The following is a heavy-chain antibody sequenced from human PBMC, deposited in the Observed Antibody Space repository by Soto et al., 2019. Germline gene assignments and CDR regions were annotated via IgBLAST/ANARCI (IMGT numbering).Heavy chain of an antibody. CDR3: TRDPEGDLDFEY. V-gene: IGHV3-48*02. CDR2: INAPSTST. J-gene: IGHJ4*01. D-gene: IGHD2-21*02. CDR1: GFIFSDYG. Sequence: EVHLVESGGGLVQPGGSLRLSCAASGFIFSDYGLTWVRQAPGKGLEWVSHINAPSTSTLYADSVRGRFTISRDNAKNSVYLQMTSLSDEATAVYYCTRDPEGDLDFEYWGHGTLVTVSS.